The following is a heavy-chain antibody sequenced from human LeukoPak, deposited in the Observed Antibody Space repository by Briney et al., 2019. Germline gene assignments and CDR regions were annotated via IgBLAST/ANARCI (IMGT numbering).Heavy chain of an antibody. J-gene: IGHJ5*02. CDR3: ARDWYEAPPLGRSTVRDWFDP. CDR2: IYTSGST. D-gene: IGHD4-17*01. V-gene: IGHV4-4*07. CDR1: GGSISSYY. Sequence: SETLSLTCTVSGGSISSYYWSWIRQPAGKGLEWIGRIYTSGSTNYNPPLKSRVTMSVDTSKNQFSLKMSSVTAADTAVYYCARDWYEAPPLGRSTVRDWFDPWGQGTLVTVSS.